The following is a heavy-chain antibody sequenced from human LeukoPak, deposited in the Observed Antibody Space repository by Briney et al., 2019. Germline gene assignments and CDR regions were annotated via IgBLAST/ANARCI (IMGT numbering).Heavy chain of an antibody. CDR1: GGSFSGYY. D-gene: IGHD2-15*01. J-gene: IGHJ6*03. CDR2: INHSGST. V-gene: IGHV4-34*01. CDR3: ARTTEGYCRGRSCYSYYYYMDV. Sequence: SETLSLTCAVYGGSFSGYYWSWIRQPPGKGLEWIGEINHSGSTNYNPSLKSRVTISVDTSKNQFSLKLSSVTAADTAVYYCARTTEGYCRGRSCYSYYYYMDVWGKGTTVTVSS.